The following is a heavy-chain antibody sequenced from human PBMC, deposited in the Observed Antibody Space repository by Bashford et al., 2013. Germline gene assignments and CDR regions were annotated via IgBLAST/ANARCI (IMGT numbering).Heavy chain of an antibody. CDR3: ARLRYCSGGSCYYFDY. V-gene: IGHV3-7*01. Sequence: VRQAPGKGLEWVANIKQDGNEKYYVDSVKGRFTISRDNAKNSLYLQMNSLRAEDTALYYCARLRYCSGGSCYYFDYWGQGTLVTGLL. J-gene: IGHJ4*02. D-gene: IGHD2-15*01. CDR2: IKQDGNEK.